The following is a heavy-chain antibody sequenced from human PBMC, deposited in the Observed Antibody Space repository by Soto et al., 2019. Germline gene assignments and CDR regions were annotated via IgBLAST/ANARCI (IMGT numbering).Heavy chain of an antibody. CDR3: ERSIVVMTAADY. CDR2: INAGNGNT. D-gene: IGHD2-21*02. CDR1: GYTFTSYA. V-gene: IGHV1-3*01. J-gene: IGHJ4*02. Sequence: QVQLVQSGAEVKKPGASVKVSCKASGYTFTSYAMHWVRQAPGQRLEWMGWINAGNGNTKYSQKFQGRVTITRDTSASTAYMERSSMRSEDTAVYYCERSIVVMTAADYWGQGTLVTVSS.